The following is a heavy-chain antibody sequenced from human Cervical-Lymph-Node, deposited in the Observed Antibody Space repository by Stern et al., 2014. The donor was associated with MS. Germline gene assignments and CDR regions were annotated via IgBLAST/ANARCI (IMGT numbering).Heavy chain of an antibody. CDR1: GFTFSNYG. CDR2: IWHDGSKT. D-gene: IGHD2-21*02. V-gene: IGHV3-33*01. J-gene: IGHJ4*02. CDR3: VRDWSSDADKAEDY. Sequence: VQLVESGGGVVQPGRSLRLSCIASGFTFSNYGMHWVRQAPGKGLRWVATIWHDGSKTYYSDSVRGRFTISRDNSKNTLSLQMNSLRVEDTAVYYCVRDWSSDADKAEDYWGQGTLVTVSS.